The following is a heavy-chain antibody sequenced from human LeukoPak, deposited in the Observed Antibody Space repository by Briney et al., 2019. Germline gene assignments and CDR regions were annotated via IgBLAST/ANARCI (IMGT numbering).Heavy chain of an antibody. Sequence: GGSLRLSCAASGFTVSSNYMSWVRQAPGKGLEWVANIKPDGSEKHYVDSVKGRFTISRDNAKNSVYLQMNSLRAEDTAVYYCARGLMVGAIWGQGTMVTVSS. CDR3: ARGLMVGAI. CDR1: GFTVSSNY. V-gene: IGHV3-7*04. D-gene: IGHD1-26*01. J-gene: IGHJ3*02. CDR2: IKPDGSEK.